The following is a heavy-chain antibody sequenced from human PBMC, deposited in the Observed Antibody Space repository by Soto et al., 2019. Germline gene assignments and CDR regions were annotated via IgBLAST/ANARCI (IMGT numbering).Heavy chain of an antibody. CDR2: MNPNSGNT. CDR3: ARGDIVLMVYARNYGMDV. V-gene: IGHV1-8*01. J-gene: IGHJ6*02. D-gene: IGHD2-8*01. CDR1: GYTFTSYD. Sequence: ASVKFSCKASGYTFTSYDINWVRQATGQGLEWMGWMNPNSGNTGYAQKFQGRVTMTRNTSISTAYMELSSLRSEDTAVYYCARGDIVLMVYARNYGMDVWGQGTTVTVSS.